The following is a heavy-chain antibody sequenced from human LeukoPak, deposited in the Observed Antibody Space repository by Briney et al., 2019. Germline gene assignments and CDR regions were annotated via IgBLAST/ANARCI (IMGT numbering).Heavy chain of an antibody. CDR1: GFTFSGSA. D-gene: IGHD3-10*01. J-gene: IGHJ4*02. V-gene: IGHV3-73*01. CDR3: AKDFGGAGSYHCPFDY. Sequence: PGGSLRLSCAASGFTFSGSAMHWVRQASGKGLEWVGRIRSKANSYATAYAASVKGRFTISRDDSKNTAYLQMNSLRAEDTAVYYCAKDFGGAGSYHCPFDYWGQGTLVTVSS. CDR2: IRSKANSYAT.